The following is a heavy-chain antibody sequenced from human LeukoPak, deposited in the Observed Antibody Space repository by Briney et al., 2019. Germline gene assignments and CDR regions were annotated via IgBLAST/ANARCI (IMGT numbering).Heavy chain of an antibody. Sequence: GASVKVSCKASGYTFISYDINWVRQATGQGLEWMGWMNPNSGNTGYAQKFQGRVTMTRNTSISTAYMELSSLRSEDTAVYYCARGGYYYGSGSYSRYYYYGMDVWGQGTTVTVSS. J-gene: IGHJ6*02. CDR2: MNPNSGNT. CDR3: ARGGYYYGSGSYSRYYYYGMDV. D-gene: IGHD3-10*01. CDR1: GYTFISYD. V-gene: IGHV1-8*01.